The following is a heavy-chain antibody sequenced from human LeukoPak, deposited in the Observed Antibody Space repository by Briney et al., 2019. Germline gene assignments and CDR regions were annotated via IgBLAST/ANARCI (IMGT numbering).Heavy chain of an antibody. CDR1: GFPFSSYG. Sequence: GSLRLSCAASGFPFSSYGMHWVRQAPGKGLEGVAVISYDGSNKYYADSVKGRFTISRDNSKNTLYLQMNSLRAEDTAVYYCAKGVGYYDILTGYDYWGQGTLVTVSS. CDR3: AKGVGYYDILTGYDY. D-gene: IGHD3-9*01. J-gene: IGHJ4*02. V-gene: IGHV3-30*18. CDR2: ISYDGSNK.